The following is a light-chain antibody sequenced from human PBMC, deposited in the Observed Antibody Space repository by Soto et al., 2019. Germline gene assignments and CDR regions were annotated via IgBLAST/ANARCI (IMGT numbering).Light chain of an antibody. CDR3: QQYDKSPLT. CDR2: GTS. Sequence: EIGLTQSPGTLSLAPEEGATLSCRASQSVKSSYLAWYQQKPGQAPRLLIFGTSNRAAGIPDRFSGSGSGTDFTLTISRLEPEDYAVYYCQQYDKSPLTFGGGTKVDIK. V-gene: IGKV3-20*01. J-gene: IGKJ4*01. CDR1: QSVKSSY.